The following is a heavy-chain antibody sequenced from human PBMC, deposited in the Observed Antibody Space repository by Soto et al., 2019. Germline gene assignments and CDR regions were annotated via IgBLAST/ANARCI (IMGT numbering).Heavy chain of an antibody. CDR1: GYTFTNYA. Sequence: QVQLVQSGAEEKKPGASVKVSCKASGYTFTNYAIHWVRQAPGQRLEWMGWINAGNGNTKYSQKFQVRFTITRDTSASTAYMELSSLKSEDTAVYYCARGDRWLFDYWGQGTLVTVSS. D-gene: IGHD5-12*01. V-gene: IGHV1-3*05. CDR3: ARGDRWLFDY. J-gene: IGHJ4*02. CDR2: INAGNGNT.